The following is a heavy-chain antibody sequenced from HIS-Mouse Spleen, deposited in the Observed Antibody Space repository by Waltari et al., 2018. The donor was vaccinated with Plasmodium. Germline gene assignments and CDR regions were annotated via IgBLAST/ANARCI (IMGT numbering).Heavy chain of an antibody. CDR1: GFPFCSYW. CDR2: IKQDGSEK. V-gene: IGHV3-7*01. J-gene: IGHJ2*01. Sequence: EVQLLESGGGLVQPGGSLRLSCAASGFPFCSYWMSWLRQSPGKGLEWVANIKQDGSEKYYVDSVKGRFTISRDNAKNSLYLQMNSLRAEDTAVYYCASSWYWYFDLWGRGTLVTVSS. D-gene: IGHD6-13*01. CDR3: ASSWYWYFDL.